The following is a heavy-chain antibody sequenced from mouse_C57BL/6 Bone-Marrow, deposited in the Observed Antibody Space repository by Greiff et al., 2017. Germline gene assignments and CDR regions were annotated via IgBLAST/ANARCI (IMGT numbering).Heavy chain of an antibody. CDR2: IWGGGST. CDR1: GFSLTSYG. Sequence: VKLVESGPGLVAPSQSLSITCTVSGFSLTSYGVDWVRQPPGKGLEWLGVIWGGGSTNFNSALMSRLSISKDNSKGQVFLKMNSLQTADTAMYYFARGVFTTVVEGGFAYWGQGTLVTVSA. V-gene: IGHV2-9*01. D-gene: IGHD1-1*01. J-gene: IGHJ3*01. CDR3: ARGVFTTVVEGGFAY.